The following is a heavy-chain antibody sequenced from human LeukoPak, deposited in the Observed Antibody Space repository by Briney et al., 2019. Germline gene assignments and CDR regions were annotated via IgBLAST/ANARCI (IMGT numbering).Heavy chain of an antibody. V-gene: IGHV3-21*01. Sequence: GRSLRLSCAASGFTFSSYGTHWVRQAPGKGPEWVSYISSSGRYIDYADSVKGRFTIFRDNAKNSLFLQMNSLTAEDTALYYCARAGDPDYWGQGTLVTVSS. CDR2: ISSSGRYI. CDR1: GFTFSSYG. D-gene: IGHD3-10*01. CDR3: ARAGDPDY. J-gene: IGHJ4*02.